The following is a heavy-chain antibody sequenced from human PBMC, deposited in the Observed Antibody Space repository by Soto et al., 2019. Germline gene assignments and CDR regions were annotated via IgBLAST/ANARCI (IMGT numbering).Heavy chain of an antibody. CDR3: AGHGGGTAMAARYLDY. V-gene: IGHV1-18*01. J-gene: IGHJ4*02. CDR2: LSAYNGNT. CDR1: GYTFTSYG. D-gene: IGHD5-18*01. Sequence: ASVKVSCKASGYTFTSYGISWVRQAPGQGLEWMGWLSAYNGNTNYAQKLPGRVTMTTDTSTSTAYMELRSLRSDDTAVYYCAGHGGGTAMAARYLDYLGQGTLVTLTS.